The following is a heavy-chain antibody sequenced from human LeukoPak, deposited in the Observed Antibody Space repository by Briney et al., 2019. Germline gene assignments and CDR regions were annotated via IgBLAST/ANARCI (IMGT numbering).Heavy chain of an antibody. CDR1: GFTFDDYG. CDR3: ARVMGRYCSSTSCYVDY. CDR2: INWIGGST. V-gene: IGHV3-20*04. D-gene: IGHD2-2*01. Sequence: RSGGSLRLSCAASGFTFDDYGMNWVRHAPGKGLEWVSGINWIGGSTGYADSVKGRFTISRDNSKNTLYLQMNSLRAEDTAVYYCARVMGRYCSSTSCYVDYWGQGTLVTVSS. J-gene: IGHJ4*02.